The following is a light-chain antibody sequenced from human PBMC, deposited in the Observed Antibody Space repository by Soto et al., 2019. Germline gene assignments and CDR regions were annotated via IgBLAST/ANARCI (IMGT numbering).Light chain of an antibody. CDR2: GNS. Sequence: QSVLTQPPSVSGAPGQRVTISCTGNSSNIGAGYDVHWYQQLPGTAPKLLIHGNSNRPSGVPDRFSGSRSGTSASLAITGLRAEDEADYYCQSYDTSLSGLYVLGTGTKVTVL. CDR3: QSYDTSLSGLYV. V-gene: IGLV1-40*01. CDR1: SSNIGAGYD. J-gene: IGLJ1*01.